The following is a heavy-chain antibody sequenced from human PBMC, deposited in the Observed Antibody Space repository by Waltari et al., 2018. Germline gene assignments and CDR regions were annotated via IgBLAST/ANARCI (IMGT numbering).Heavy chain of an antibody. CDR3: ARFGATAAGTRCAY. Sequence: QVQLQESGPGLVKPSETLSLTCTVSGGSISTYYWSWNRQPPGKGLEWVAYIYYSGSTSDTPSLKSRVTISLDTSKHQFSLRLSSVTAAATAVYYWARFGATAAGTRCAYWGQGKLVTVSS. D-gene: IGHD6-13*01. CDR2: IYYSGST. V-gene: IGHV4-59*01. J-gene: IGHJ4*02. CDR1: GGSISTYY.